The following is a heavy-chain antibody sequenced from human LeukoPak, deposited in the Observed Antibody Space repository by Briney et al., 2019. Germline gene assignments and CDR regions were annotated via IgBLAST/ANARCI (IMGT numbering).Heavy chain of an antibody. Sequence: SETLSLTCAVHGGSFSGYYWSWIRQPPGKGLEWIGEINHSGSTNYNPSLKSRVTISVDTSKNQFSLKLSSVTAADTAVYYCARPHYYDSSGYPLWGQGTLVTVSS. V-gene: IGHV4-34*01. D-gene: IGHD3-22*01. CDR2: INHSGST. J-gene: IGHJ4*02. CDR3: ARPHYYDSSGYPL. CDR1: GGSFSGYY.